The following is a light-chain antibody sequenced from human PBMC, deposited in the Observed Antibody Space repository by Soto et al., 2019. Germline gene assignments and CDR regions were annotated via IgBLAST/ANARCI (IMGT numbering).Light chain of an antibody. CDR3: CSYAGSSVMV. CDR2: EVT. V-gene: IGLV2-23*02. CDR1: STDVGRFNL. Sequence: QSVLTQPASVSGSPGQSITIYCAGTSTDVGRFNLVSWYRQYPGKAPRVLICEVTKRPSGVSDRFSGSKSGNTAYLTISGLQAEDDADYYCCSYAGSSVMVFGGGTKVTVL. J-gene: IGLJ2*01.